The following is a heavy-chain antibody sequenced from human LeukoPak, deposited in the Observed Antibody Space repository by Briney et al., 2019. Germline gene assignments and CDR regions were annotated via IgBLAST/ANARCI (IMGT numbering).Heavy chain of an antibody. D-gene: IGHD6-19*01. Sequence: GGSLRLSCAASGFTFSHYGMNWARQAPGKGLEWVSSISSSSTYIYYADSVKGRFTISRDNAKNSLYLQMNSLTAEDTAVYYCAKSSGWNYYYYYMDVWGKGTTVIASS. CDR1: GFTFSHYG. CDR3: AKSSGWNYYYYYMDV. CDR2: ISSSSTYI. J-gene: IGHJ6*03. V-gene: IGHV3-21*01.